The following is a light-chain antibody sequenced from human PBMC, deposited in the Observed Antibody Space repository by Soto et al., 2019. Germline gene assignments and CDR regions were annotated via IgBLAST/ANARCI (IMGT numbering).Light chain of an antibody. CDR3: QQTYTTPFT. V-gene: IGKV1-5*01. CDR2: DVS. CDR1: QTLRTW. Sequence: DIQMTQSPSTLSASVGDRVTITCRASQTLRTWLAWYQQKPGKAPKLLIYDVSILQSGVPSRFSGSGSGTEFTLTISSLQPDDFATYFCQQTYTTPFTFGGGTKVDVK. J-gene: IGKJ4*01.